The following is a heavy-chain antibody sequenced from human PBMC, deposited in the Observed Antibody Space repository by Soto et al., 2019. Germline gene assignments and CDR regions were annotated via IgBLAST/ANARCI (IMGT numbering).Heavy chain of an antibody. CDR1: GYTFTTFG. CDR3: ARSAPFDIYAITPVEC. CDR2: ISANNGNT. D-gene: IGHD3-3*01. Sequence: QVRLVQSGPEVKKTGASVKVSCKASGYTFTTFGISWVRQAPGQGLEWVGWISANNGNTKYSQKFQGRVSLTTETSASTAYMELSSLRSDDTAGYYCARSAPFDIYAITPVECWGQGTRVTVSS. V-gene: IGHV1-18*01. J-gene: IGHJ4*02.